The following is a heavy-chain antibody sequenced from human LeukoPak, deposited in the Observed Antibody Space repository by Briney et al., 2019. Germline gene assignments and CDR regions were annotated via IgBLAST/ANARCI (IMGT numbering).Heavy chain of an antibody. CDR2: INAGNGNT. CDR1: GYTFTSYY. J-gene: IGHJ5*02. Sequence: ASVKVSCKASGYTFTSYYMHWVRQAPGQRLEWMGWINAGNGNTKYSQKFQGRVTITRDTSASTAYMELSSLRSEDTAVYYCARDTYYDFWSGYYSPPSYNWFDPWGQGTLVTVSS. D-gene: IGHD3-3*01. CDR3: ARDTYYDFWSGYYSPPSYNWFDP. V-gene: IGHV1-3*01.